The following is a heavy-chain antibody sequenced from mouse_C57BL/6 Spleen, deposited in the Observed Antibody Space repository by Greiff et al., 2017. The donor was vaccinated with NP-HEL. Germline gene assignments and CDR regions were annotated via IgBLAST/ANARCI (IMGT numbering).Heavy chain of an antibody. D-gene: IGHD1-1*01. J-gene: IGHJ4*01. V-gene: IGHV8-12*01. CDR2: IYWDDDK. Sequence: LKESGPGILQSSQTLSLTCSFSGFSLSTSGMGVSWIRQPSGKGLEWLAHIYWDDDKRYNPSLKSRLTISKDTSRNQIFLKITSVDTADTATYYCARKRYYGSNYAMDYWGQGTSVTVSS. CDR1: GFSLSTSGMG. CDR3: ARKRYYGSNYAMDY.